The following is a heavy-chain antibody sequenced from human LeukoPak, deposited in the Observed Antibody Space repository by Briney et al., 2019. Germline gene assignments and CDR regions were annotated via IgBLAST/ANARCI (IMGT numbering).Heavy chain of an antibody. CDR1: GFTFSSYA. J-gene: IGHJ6*02. Sequence: GGSPRLSCAASGFTFSSYAMHWVRQAPGKGLEWVAVISYDGSNKYYADSVKGRFTISRDNSKNTLYLQMNSLRAEDTAVYYCARLGYCSSTSCPGDRYGMDVWGQGTTVTVSS. D-gene: IGHD2-2*01. CDR3: ARLGYCSSTSCPGDRYGMDV. V-gene: IGHV3-30-3*01. CDR2: ISYDGSNK.